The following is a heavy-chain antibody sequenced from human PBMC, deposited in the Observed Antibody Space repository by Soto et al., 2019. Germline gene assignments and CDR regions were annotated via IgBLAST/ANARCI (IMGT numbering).Heavy chain of an antibody. CDR1: GFSLTTDRVG. D-gene: IGHD1-26*01. Sequence: QITLKESGPTLVKPTQTLTLTCTFSGFSLTTDRVGVGWIRQPPGEALEWLAVIYWDDSKTYRPSLESRLTITKDPSKNQVALTMTTMHSLDTATYYCAHAYGGRSLYWGQGTLVTVSS. CDR2: IYWDDSK. CDR3: AHAYGGRSLY. V-gene: IGHV2-5*02. J-gene: IGHJ4*02.